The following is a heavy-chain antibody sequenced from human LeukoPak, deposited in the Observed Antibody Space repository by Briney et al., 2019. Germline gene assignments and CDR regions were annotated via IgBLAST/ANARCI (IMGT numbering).Heavy chain of an antibody. CDR2: IYHSGST. CDR1: GCSISSGYY. J-gene: IGHJ4*02. CDR3: ARAGGYGLIDY. V-gene: IGHV4-38-2*02. Sequence: SETLSLTCTVSGCSISSGYYWGWIRQPPGKGLEWIGSIYHSGSTYYNPSLKSRVTISLDTSKNQFSLKVGSMTAADTAVYYCARAGGYGLIDYWGQGTMVTVSS. D-gene: IGHD5-18*01.